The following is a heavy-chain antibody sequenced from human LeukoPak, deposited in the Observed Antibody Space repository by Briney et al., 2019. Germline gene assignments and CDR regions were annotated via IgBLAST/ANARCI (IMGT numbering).Heavy chain of an antibody. D-gene: IGHD6-13*01. CDR2: IYYSGST. J-gene: IGHJ6*02. CDR3: ARDRGYSTWRDYYGMDV. Sequence: SETLSLTCTVSGGSVSSGSYYWSWIRQPPGKGLEWIVYIYYSGSTNYNPSPKSRVTISVDTSKNQFSLKLSSVTAADTAVYYCARDRGYSTWRDYYGMDVWGQGTTVAVSS. CDR1: GGSVSSGSYY. V-gene: IGHV4-61*01.